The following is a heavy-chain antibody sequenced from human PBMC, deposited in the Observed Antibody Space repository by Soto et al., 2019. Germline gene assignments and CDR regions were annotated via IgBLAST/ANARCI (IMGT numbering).Heavy chain of an antibody. V-gene: IGHV3-30*18. D-gene: IGHD2-15*01. J-gene: IGHJ5*02. Sequence: GGFLRLSCAASGFTFSSYGMHWVRQAPGKGLEWVAVISYDGSNKYYADSVKGRFTISRDNSKNTLYLQMNSLRAEDTAVYYCAKDYGHCSGGSCYSSGWFDPWGQGTLVTVSS. CDR3: AKDYGHCSGGSCYSSGWFDP. CDR1: GFTFSSYG. CDR2: ISYDGSNK.